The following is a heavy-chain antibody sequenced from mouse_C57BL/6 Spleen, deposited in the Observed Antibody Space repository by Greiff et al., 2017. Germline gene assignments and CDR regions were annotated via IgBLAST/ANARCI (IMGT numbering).Heavy chain of an antibody. CDR1: GYTFTNYW. D-gene: IGHD2-4*01. J-gene: IGHJ3*01. V-gene: IGHV1-63*01. CDR3: ARGDYDRGFAY. Sequence: VQLKESGAELVRPGTSVKMSCKASGYTFTNYWIGWAKQRPGHGLEWIGDIYPGGGYTNYNEKFKGKATLTADKSSSTAYMQFSSLTSEDSAIYYCARGDYDRGFAYWGQGTLVTVSA. CDR2: IYPGGGYT.